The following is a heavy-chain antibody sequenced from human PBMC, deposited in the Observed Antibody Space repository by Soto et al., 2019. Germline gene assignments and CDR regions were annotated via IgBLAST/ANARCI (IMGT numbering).Heavy chain of an antibody. CDR2: IIPIFGTA. D-gene: IGHD3-22*01. J-gene: IGHJ4*02. V-gene: IGHV1-69*13. CDR3: ATKGYDSSGYYGTTRRPFDY. CDR1: GGTFSSYA. Sequence: GASVKVSCKASGGTFSSYAISWGRQAPGQGLEWMGGIIPIFGTANYAQKFQGRVTITADESTSTAYMELSSLRSEDTAVYYCATKGYDSSGYYGTTRRPFDYWGQGTLVTVSS.